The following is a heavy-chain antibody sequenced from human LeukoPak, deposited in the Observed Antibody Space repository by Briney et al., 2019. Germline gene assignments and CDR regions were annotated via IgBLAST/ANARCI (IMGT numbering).Heavy chain of an antibody. D-gene: IGHD1-26*01. Sequence: PSETLSLTCAVYGGSFSGYYWTWIRQPPGKGLEWIGEINHSGSANYNPSLKSRVAVSVDTSKNQFSLKLNSVTAADTAVYYCARGWALDYWGQGTLVTVSS. CDR3: ARGWALDY. V-gene: IGHV4-34*01. J-gene: IGHJ4*02. CDR1: GGSFSGYY. CDR2: INHSGSA.